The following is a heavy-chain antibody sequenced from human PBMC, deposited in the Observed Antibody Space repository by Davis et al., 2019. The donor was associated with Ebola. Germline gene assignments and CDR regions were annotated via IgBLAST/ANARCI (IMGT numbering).Heavy chain of an antibody. CDR2: ISYDGSNE. Sequence: GGSLRLSCAASGFTFSSYGMHWVRQAPGKGLEWVALISYDGSNEYYADSVKGRFTISRDNSKNTLFLQMSTLRAEDTALYYCAKSLSVDNYGNSYYYGMDVWGKGTTVTVSS. CDR1: GFTFSSYG. V-gene: IGHV3-30*18. D-gene: IGHD3-16*01. J-gene: IGHJ6*04. CDR3: AKSLSVDNYGNSYYYGMDV.